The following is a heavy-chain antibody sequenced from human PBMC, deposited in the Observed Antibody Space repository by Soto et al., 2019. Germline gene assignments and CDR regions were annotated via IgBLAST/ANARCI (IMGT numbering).Heavy chain of an antibody. D-gene: IGHD1-26*01. Sequence: EVQLVESGGGLVQPGGSLRLSCAASGFTFSDHSMDWVRQAPGKGLEWVGRSRNRANSYSTEYAASVKGRFTISRDDSKNSLYLQMNSLITDDTAVYYGASSGSYQPFDYWGLGTLVTVSS. CDR1: GFTFSDHS. J-gene: IGHJ4*02. CDR3: ASSGSYQPFDY. V-gene: IGHV3-72*01. CDR2: SRNRANSYST.